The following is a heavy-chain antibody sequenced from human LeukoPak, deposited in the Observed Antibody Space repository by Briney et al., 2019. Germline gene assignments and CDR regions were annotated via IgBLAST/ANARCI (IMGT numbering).Heavy chain of an antibody. V-gene: IGHV3-73*01. J-gene: IGHJ3*02. CDR1: GFTFSGSA. D-gene: IGHD3-3*01. CDR3: TRPVPGLRFLEWHPNDAFDI. CDR2: IRSKASSYAT. Sequence: GGSLRLSCAASGFTFSGSAMHWVRQASGKGLEWVGRIRSKASSYATAYAASVKGRFTISRDDSKNTAYLQMNSLKTEDTAVYYCTRPVPGLRFLEWHPNDAFDIWGQGTMVTVSS.